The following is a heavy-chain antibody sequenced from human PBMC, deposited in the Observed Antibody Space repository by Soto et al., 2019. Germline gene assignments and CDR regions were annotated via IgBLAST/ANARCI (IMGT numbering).Heavy chain of an antibody. CDR3: ARDLSIWFGPPDYYYYGMDV. D-gene: IGHD3-10*01. CDR2: ISAYNGNT. Sequence: QVQLVQSGAEVKKPGASVKVSCKASGYTFTSYGISWVRQAPGQGLEWMVWISAYNGNTNYAQKLQGRVTMTTDTSTSTAYMELRSLRSDDTAVYYCARDLSIWFGPPDYYYYGMDVWGRGTTVTVSS. V-gene: IGHV1-18*01. CDR1: GYTFTSYG. J-gene: IGHJ6*02.